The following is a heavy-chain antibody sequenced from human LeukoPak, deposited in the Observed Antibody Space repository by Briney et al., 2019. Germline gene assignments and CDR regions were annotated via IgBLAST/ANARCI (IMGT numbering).Heavy chain of an antibody. CDR2: IKQDGGEK. Sequence: PGGSLTLSCVASGFAFNSYWMSWVRHAPGKGLEWVANIKQDGGEKYYVDSVRGRFTISRDNAKNSMFLQMNSLRVEDTAVYYCARLGGSYYTYWGQGTLVTVSS. CDR1: GFAFNSYW. D-gene: IGHD1-26*01. J-gene: IGHJ4*02. V-gene: IGHV3-7*01. CDR3: ARLGGSYYTY.